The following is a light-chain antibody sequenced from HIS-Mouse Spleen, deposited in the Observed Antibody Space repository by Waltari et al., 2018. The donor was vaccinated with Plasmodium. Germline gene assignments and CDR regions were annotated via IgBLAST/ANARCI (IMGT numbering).Light chain of an antibody. Sequence: SYELTQPPSVSVSPGQTASITCSGDQLGDKYACWYQQQPGQSPVLVIYQDSKRPSGIPERFSGSNSGNTATLTISGTQAMDEADYYCQAWDSSTDYVFGTGTKVTVL. CDR3: QAWDSSTDYV. J-gene: IGLJ1*01. CDR1: QLGDKY. CDR2: QDS. V-gene: IGLV3-1*01.